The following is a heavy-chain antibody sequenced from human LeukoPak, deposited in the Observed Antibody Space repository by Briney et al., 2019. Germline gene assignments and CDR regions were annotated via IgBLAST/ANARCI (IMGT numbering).Heavy chain of an antibody. V-gene: IGHV3-21*01. D-gene: IGHD3-10*01. CDR1: GFTFNSYS. J-gene: IGHJ6*02. CDR3: ARPYYYGSGSVRGMGV. Sequence: AGSLTLSCAASGFTFNSYSVNWVRQAPGKGLEWVSSISSSSNYIYYADSVKGRFTLSRDNAKHSLYMQMTSLTAEETAVYYCARPYYYGSGSVRGMGVWGQGTTVTVSS. CDR2: ISSSSNYI.